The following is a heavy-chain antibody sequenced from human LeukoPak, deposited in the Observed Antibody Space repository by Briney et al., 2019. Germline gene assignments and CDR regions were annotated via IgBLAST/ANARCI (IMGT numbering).Heavy chain of an antibody. V-gene: IGHV4-34*01. D-gene: IGHD3-10*01. Sequence: SETLSLTCAVYGGSFSGYYWSWLRQPPGKGLEWLGEINHSGSINYNPSLKSRVTISVDTSKNQFSLKLSSVTAADTAVYYCARSGIRRYYYYMDVWGKGTTVTISS. CDR3: ARSGIRRYYYYMDV. CDR2: INHSGSI. J-gene: IGHJ6*03. CDR1: GGSFSGYY.